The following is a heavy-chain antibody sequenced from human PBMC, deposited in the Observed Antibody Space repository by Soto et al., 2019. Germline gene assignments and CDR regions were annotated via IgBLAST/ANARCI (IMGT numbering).Heavy chain of an antibody. J-gene: IGHJ6*02. V-gene: IGHV3-23*01. Sequence: EVQLWESGGGLVQPGGSLRLSSAASGFTFSSCGMGWVRQAPGKGLEWVSDIIDSGGSTYYADSVKGRFTISRDNSKSTLYLQMNSLRAEDTALYYCAKGRSYYYYYGVDVWGQGTTVTVSS. CDR3: AKGRSYYYYYGVDV. CDR1: GFTFSSCG. CDR2: IIDSGGST.